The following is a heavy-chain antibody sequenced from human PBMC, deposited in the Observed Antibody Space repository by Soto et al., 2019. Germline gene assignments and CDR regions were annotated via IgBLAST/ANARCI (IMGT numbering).Heavy chain of an antibody. J-gene: IGHJ4*02. CDR1: GYPFTSYG. CDR2: ISAYNGKT. Sequence: QVQLVQSGAEVKKPGASVKVSCKTSGYPFTSYGINWVRQAPGQGPEWMGWISAYNGKTSYTQKFQGRVTITTDTSTSTAYMELRSLRSDDPAVYYCARDRLIAVTGLLHYWGQGTLVTVSS. D-gene: IGHD6-19*01. V-gene: IGHV1-18*01. CDR3: ARDRLIAVTGLLHY.